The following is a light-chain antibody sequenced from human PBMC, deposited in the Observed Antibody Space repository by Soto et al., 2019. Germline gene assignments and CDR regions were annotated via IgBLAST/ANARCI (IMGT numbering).Light chain of an antibody. CDR3: QQYYSIPQT. Sequence: DIVMTQSPDSLAVSLGERATINCKSSQSVLYSSNNKNYLAWYQQKPGQPPKLLIYWASTRESGVPDRFSGSGSGTDFTLTISSLQAEDVAVYYCQQYYSIPQTFGGGTKVEIK. CDR1: QSVLYSSNNKNY. J-gene: IGKJ4*01. V-gene: IGKV4-1*01. CDR2: WAS.